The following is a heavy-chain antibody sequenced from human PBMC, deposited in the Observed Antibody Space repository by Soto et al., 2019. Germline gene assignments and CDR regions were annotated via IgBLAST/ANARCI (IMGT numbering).Heavy chain of an antibody. V-gene: IGHV3-23*01. CDR3: AREAGYCSRTSCYRRAFDT. Sequence: GGSLRLSCAASGFTFSSCAMTWVRQAPGKGLEWVSSISTDGGSSDYADSVKGRFTISRDNAKNTLYLQMKGLRAEDTAVYYCAREAGYCSRTSCYRRAFDTWGQGTTVTVSS. CDR1: GFTFSSCA. CDR2: ISTDGGSS. D-gene: IGHD2-2*01. J-gene: IGHJ3*02.